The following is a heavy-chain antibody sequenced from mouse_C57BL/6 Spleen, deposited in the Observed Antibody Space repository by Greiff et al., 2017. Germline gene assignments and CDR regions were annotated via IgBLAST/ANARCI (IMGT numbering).Heavy chain of an antibody. CDR1: GYTFTSYW. CDR2: IYPSDSET. V-gene: IGHV1-61*01. CDR3: ARRGMVNYAWFAY. D-gene: IGHD2-3*01. J-gene: IGHJ3*01. Sequence: VQLQQSGAELVRPGSSVKLSCKASGYTFTSYWMDWVKQRPGQGLEWIGNIYPSDSETQYNQKFKDKATVTVDKSSSTAYMQLSSLTSEDSAVYYCARRGMVNYAWFAYWGQGTLVTVSA.